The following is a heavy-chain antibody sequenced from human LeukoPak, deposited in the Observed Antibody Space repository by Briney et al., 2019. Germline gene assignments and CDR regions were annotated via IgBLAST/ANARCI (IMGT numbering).Heavy chain of an antibody. V-gene: IGHV1-2*02. CDR3: ARSAGSGSVCDY. CDR2: MNPNSGGT. CDR1: GYTLTGYY. D-gene: IGHD6-19*01. J-gene: IGHJ4*02. Sequence: ASVKVSCKASGYTLTGYYMHWVRQAPGQAPEWMGWMNPNSGGTTYSQKFQGRVTMTRDTSISTAYMELSRLTSDDTAVHYCARSAGSGSVCDYWGQGSLVTVSS.